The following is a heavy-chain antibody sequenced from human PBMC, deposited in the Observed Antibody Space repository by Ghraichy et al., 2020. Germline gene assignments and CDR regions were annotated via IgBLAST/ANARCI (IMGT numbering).Heavy chain of an antibody. CDR1: GGSFSGYY. CDR2: INHRGNT. J-gene: IGHJ4*02. D-gene: IGHD3-22*01. Sequence: SETLSLTCAVYGGSFSGYYWSWIRQPPGKGEEWIGEINHRGNTNYNPSLKSRVSISVDTSKNQFSLKVNSVTAADTAVYYCARGNYHSSGYRGEFFDFWGQGTLVIVSS. V-gene: IGHV4-34*01. CDR3: ARGNYHSSGYRGEFFDF.